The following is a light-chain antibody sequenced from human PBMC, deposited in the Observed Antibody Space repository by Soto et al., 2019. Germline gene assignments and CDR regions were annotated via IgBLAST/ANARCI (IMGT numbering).Light chain of an antibody. V-gene: IGKV1-39*01. CDR3: QQSYMDPIT. Sequence: DIQMTHSPSSLSASVGNRVTITCRASQSISTYLNWYQKKPGKAPNLLIYDASRLQSGVPSRFSGSGGGTDFTLSISSVQPEDFATYFCQQSYMDPITFGQGTRLEI. CDR2: DAS. J-gene: IGKJ5*01. CDR1: QSISTY.